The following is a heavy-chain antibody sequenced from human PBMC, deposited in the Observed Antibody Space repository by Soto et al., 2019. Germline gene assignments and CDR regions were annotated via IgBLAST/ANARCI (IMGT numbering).Heavy chain of an antibody. Sequence: PSETLSLTCTVSGASISGGTYYWTWIRQAPGKGLEWVGHIYYTGSTNYNPALKDRVTISVDTSKNHFSLQLTSVAAADTAVYYCARGAGFSYASTWFDIWGQGTLVTVSS. CDR3: ARGAGFSYASTWFDI. D-gene: IGHD5-18*01. CDR1: GASISGGTYY. J-gene: IGHJ5*02. CDR2: IYYTGST. V-gene: IGHV4-61*03.